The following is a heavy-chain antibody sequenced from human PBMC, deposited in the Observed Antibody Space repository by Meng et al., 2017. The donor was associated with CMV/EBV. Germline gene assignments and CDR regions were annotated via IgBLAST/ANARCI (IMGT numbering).Heavy chain of an antibody. CDR3: ARWPYQLLYKGAFDI. CDR1: GYTFTSYG. Sequence: QVQLVEYGAEVKKPGASVKVSCKASGYTFTSYGISWVRQAPGQGLEWMGWISAYNGNTNYAQKFQGRVTMTRDTSISTAYMELSRLRSDDTAVYYCARWPYQLLYKGAFDIWGQGTMVTVSS. J-gene: IGHJ3*02. V-gene: IGHV1-18*01. CDR2: ISAYNGNT. D-gene: IGHD2-2*02.